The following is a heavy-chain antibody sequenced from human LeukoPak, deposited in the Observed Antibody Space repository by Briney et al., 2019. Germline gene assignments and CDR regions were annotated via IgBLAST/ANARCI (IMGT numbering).Heavy chain of an antibody. CDR2: ISAYNGNT. Sequence: GASVKVSCKASGYTFTSYGISWVRQAPGQGLEWMGWISAYNGNTNCAQKLQGRVTMTTDTSTSTAYMELRSLRSDDTAVYYCARDLGSSWYSTYSSGWYPYFDYWGQGTLVTVSS. V-gene: IGHV1-18*01. CDR1: GYTFTSYG. J-gene: IGHJ4*02. CDR3: ARDLGSSWYSTYSSGWYPYFDY. D-gene: IGHD6-19*01.